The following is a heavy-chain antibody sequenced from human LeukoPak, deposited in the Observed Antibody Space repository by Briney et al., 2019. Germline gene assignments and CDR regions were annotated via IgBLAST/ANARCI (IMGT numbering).Heavy chain of an antibody. CDR1: GYTFKTDS. D-gene: IGHD3-22*01. CDR3: ARGPDTSGYEATSDCFDI. V-gene: IGHV1-18*04. CDR2: ISGYNGHT. Sequence: GASVKVSCKASGYTFKTDSIAWVRQAPGQGLEWMGWISGYNGHTNYAQQAQGRVTMTTDTSTSTACMELRSLRFDDTAVYYCARGPDTSGYEATSDCFDIWGQGTRVTVS. J-gene: IGHJ3*02.